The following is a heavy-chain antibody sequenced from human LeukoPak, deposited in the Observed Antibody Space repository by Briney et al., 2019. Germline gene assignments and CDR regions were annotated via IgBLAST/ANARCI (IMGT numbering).Heavy chain of an antibody. D-gene: IGHD2-2*01. CDR3: ATIVVDPGSVYYYMDV. CDR2: IYHSGST. V-gene: IGHV4-38-2*02. CDR1: GYSFSSGDY. J-gene: IGHJ6*03. Sequence: SETLSLTCTVSGYSFSSGDYWGWIRPPPGKGLEWSGSIYHSGSTYYNPSLQSRVSISVDTSKIQFSLRLSSVTAADTAVYYCATIVVDPGSVYYYMDVWGKGTTVTVSS.